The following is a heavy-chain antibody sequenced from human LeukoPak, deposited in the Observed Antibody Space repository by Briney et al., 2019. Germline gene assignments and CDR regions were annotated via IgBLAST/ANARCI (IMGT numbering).Heavy chain of an antibody. D-gene: IGHD4-17*01. V-gene: IGHV3-23*01. CDR3: TRDSSYGDYSTAFDY. J-gene: IGHJ4*02. CDR2: SGSTT. CDR1: GFIFSNYA. Sequence: GGSLRLSCAASGFIFSNYAMTWVRQAPGKGLVWVSSSGSTTDYSDSVKGRFTISRGNSKNTLYLQMNSLRANDTAVYYCTRDSSYGDYSTAFDYWGQGALVTVSS.